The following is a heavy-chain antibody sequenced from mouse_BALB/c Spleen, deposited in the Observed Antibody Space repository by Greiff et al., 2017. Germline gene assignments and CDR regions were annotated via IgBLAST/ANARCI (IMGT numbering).Heavy chain of an antibody. CDR2: IWAGGST. Sequence: VNVVESGPGLVAPSQSLSITCTVSGFSLTSYGVHWVRQPPGKGLEWLGVIWAGGSTNYNSALMSRLSISKDNSKSQVFLKMNSLQTDDTAMYYCARGDDYDEGGLAYGGQGTLVTVSA. V-gene: IGHV2-9*02. D-gene: IGHD2-4*01. J-gene: IGHJ3*01. CDR1: GFSLTSYG. CDR3: ARGDDYDEGGLAY.